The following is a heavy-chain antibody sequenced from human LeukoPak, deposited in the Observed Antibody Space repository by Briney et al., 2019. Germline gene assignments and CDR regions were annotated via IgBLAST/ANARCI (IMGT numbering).Heavy chain of an antibody. V-gene: IGHV1-46*01. Sequence: ASVKVSCKASGYTFTSYYMHWARQAPGQGLEWMGIINPSGGSTSYAQKFQGRVTMTRDMSTSTVYMELSSLRSEDTAVYYCARLVRRLQRLNIGRDSDYATGYYLDSWGQGTLVTVSS. J-gene: IGHJ4*02. CDR3: ARLVRRLQRLNIGRDSDYATGYYLDS. CDR2: INPSGGST. CDR1: GYTFTSYY. D-gene: IGHD5-12*01.